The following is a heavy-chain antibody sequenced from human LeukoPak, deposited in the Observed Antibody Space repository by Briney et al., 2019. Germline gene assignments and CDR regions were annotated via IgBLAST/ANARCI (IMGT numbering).Heavy chain of an antibody. V-gene: IGHV3-48*03. CDR3: ATGYCSSTSCFDY. Sequence: GGSLRLSCAASGFTFSSYEMNWVRQAPGKGLEWVSYIGSTIYYADSVKGRFTISRDNAKNSVYLQMNSLRAEDTAVYYCATGYCSSTSCFDYWGQGTLVTVSS. CDR2: IGSTI. D-gene: IGHD2-2*01. J-gene: IGHJ4*03. CDR1: GFTFSSYE.